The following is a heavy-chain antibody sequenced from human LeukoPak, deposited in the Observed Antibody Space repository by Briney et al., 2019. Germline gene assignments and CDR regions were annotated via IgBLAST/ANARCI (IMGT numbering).Heavy chain of an antibody. D-gene: IGHD1-26*01. V-gene: IGHV4-38-2*02. CDR1: GYSINSGYY. Sequence: SETLSLTCTVSGYSINSGYYRGWIRQPPGKGLEWIGSIYHSGSTYYNPSLKSRVTISVDTSKNQFSLKLSSVTAADTAVYYCARDSGSYYAQYYFDYWGQGTLVTVSS. CDR2: IYHSGST. CDR3: ARDSGSYYAQYYFDY. J-gene: IGHJ4*02.